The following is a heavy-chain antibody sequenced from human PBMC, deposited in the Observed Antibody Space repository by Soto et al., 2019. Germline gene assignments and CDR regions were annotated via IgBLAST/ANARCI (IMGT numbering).Heavy chain of an antibody. CDR1: GYTFTSYG. Sequence: QVQLVQSGAEVKKPGASVKVSCKASGYTFTSYGISWVRQAPGQGLEWMGWISAYNGNTNYAQKLQGRVTMTTDTSTSTAYMEPRRLRSDDTAVYYCARLSGFRAAIYYYYGMDVWGQGTTVTVSS. CDR3: ARLSGFRAAIYYYYGMDV. V-gene: IGHV1-18*01. D-gene: IGHD2-2*01. J-gene: IGHJ6*02. CDR2: ISAYNGNT.